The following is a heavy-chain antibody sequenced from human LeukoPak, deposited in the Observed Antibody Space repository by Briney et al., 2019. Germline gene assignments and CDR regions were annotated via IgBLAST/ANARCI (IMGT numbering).Heavy chain of an antibody. V-gene: IGHV4-34*01. Sequence: XXIGEINHSGSTNYNPSLKSRVTISVDTSKNQFSLKLSSVTAADTAVYYCAKDPYSNSRRGFDYWGQGTLVTVSS. D-gene: IGHD4-11*01. J-gene: IGHJ4*02. CDR3: AKDPYSNSRRGFDY. CDR2: INHSGST.